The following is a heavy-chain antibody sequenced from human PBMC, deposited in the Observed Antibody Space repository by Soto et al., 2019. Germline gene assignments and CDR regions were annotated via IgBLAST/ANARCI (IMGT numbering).Heavy chain of an antibody. D-gene: IGHD4-17*01. CDR2: IYYSGST. V-gene: IGHV4-39*01. CDR1: GGSISSSSYY. J-gene: IGHJ4*02. CDR3: ASPQSTVTPYYFDY. Sequence: PSETLSLTCTVSGGSISSSSYYWGWIRQPPGKGLEWIGSIYYSGSTYYNPSLKSRVTISVDTSKNQFSLKLSSVTAADTAVYYCASPQSTVTPYYFDYWGQGTLVTVSS.